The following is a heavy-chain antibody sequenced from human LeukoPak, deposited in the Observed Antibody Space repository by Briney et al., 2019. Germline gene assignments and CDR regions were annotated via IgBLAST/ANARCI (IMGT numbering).Heavy chain of an antibody. CDR2: ISGSGGST. Sequence: GGSLRLSFAASGFPFSSYALGLVRQAPGKGLGGVSAISGSGGSTYYADSVKGRFTISRDNSKNTLYLQRNSLRAEDTAVYYCAKDSVLWPSGSYFWGQGTLVTVSS. D-gene: IGHD1-26*01. CDR3: AKDSVLWPSGSYF. J-gene: IGHJ4*02. CDR1: GFPFSSYA. V-gene: IGHV3-23*01.